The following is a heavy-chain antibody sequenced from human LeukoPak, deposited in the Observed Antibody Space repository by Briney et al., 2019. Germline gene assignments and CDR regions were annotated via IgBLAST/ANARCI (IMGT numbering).Heavy chain of an antibody. V-gene: IGHV1-18*01. CDR1: GYTFTTYG. CDR3: ARDPTEDFWSGFYSYFDF. D-gene: IGHD3-3*01. CDR2: ISTYNGNT. J-gene: IGHJ4*02. Sequence: ASVKVSCKAPGYTFTTYGLSWVRQAPGQGLEWMGWISTYNGNTNYAQKFQGRVTMTTDTSTSTAYMELRSLRSDDTAVYYCARDPTEDFWSGFYSYFDFWGQGTLVTVSS.